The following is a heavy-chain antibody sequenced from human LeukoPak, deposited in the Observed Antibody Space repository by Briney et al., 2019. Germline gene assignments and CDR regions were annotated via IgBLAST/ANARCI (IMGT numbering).Heavy chain of an antibody. Sequence: SETLSLTCTVSGASISSSSYYWGWVRQPPGKGLEWLGAIYYTGNTYFNPSLKSRLTISVDTSKNQFSLKLDSVTAADTAVYYCARQPSLRVDYYYGMDVWGQGTTVTVPS. J-gene: IGHJ6*02. CDR3: ARQPSLRVDYYYGMDV. CDR2: IYYTGNT. V-gene: IGHV4-39*01. D-gene: IGHD2-8*02. CDR1: GASISSSSYY.